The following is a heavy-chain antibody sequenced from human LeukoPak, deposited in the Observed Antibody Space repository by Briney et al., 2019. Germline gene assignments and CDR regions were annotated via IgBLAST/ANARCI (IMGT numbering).Heavy chain of an antibody. V-gene: IGHV4-39*01. CDR2: IYYSGST. Sequence: SETLSLTCTVSGGSISSSSYYWGWIRQPPGKGLEWIGSIYYSGSTYYNPSLKSRVTISVDTSKNQFSLKLSSVTAADTAVYYCATSRQLLDNWFDPWGQGTLVTVSS. CDR3: ATSRQLLDNWFDP. CDR1: GGSISSSSYY. J-gene: IGHJ5*02. D-gene: IGHD2-2*01.